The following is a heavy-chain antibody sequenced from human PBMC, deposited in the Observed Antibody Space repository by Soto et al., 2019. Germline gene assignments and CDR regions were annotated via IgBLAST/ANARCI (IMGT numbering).Heavy chain of an antibody. J-gene: IGHJ4*02. CDR1: GFTFSSYW. V-gene: IGHV3-7*03. CDR2: IKQDGSEK. Sequence: QTGGSLRLSCAASGFTFSSYWMSWVRQAPGKGLEGVANIKQDGSEKYYVDSVKGRFTISRDNAKNSLYLQMNSLRAEDTAVYYCARTYCSGGSCRPPGYWGQGTLVTVSA. CDR3: ARTYCSGGSCRPPGY. D-gene: IGHD2-15*01.